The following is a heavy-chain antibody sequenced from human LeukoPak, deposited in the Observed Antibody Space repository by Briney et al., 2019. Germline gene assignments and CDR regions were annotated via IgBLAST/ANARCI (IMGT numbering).Heavy chain of an antibody. V-gene: IGHV5-51*01. D-gene: IGHD2-2*01. J-gene: IGHJ6*03. CDR1: GYSFNNYW. CDR3: ARAPTQEDIVVVPAAMRNPRITGTTGYYYMDV. Sequence: GESLKISCKGSGYSFNNYWTGWVRQMPGKGLEWMGIIYPGDSDTRYIPSFQGQVTISADKSISTAYLHWSSLRSEDTAVYYCARAPTQEDIVVVPAAMRNPRITGTTGYYYMDVWGKGTTVTVSS. CDR2: IYPGDSDT.